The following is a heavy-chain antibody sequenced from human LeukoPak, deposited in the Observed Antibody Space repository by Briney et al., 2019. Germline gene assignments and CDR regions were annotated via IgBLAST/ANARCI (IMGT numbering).Heavy chain of an antibody. V-gene: IGHV4-31*03. CDR1: GGSISSGGYY. CDR3: ARSSGYYSAFDI. D-gene: IGHD3-22*01. CDR2: IYYSGST. J-gene: IGHJ3*02. Sequence: SETLSLTCTVSGGSISSGGYYWSWIRQHPGKGLEWIGYIYYSGSTYYNPSLKSRVTISVDTSKNQFSLKLSSVTAADTAVYYCARSSGYYSAFDIWGQGTMVTVSS.